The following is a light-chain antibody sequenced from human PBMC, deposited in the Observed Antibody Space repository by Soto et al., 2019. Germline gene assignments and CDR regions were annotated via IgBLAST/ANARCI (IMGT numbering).Light chain of an antibody. CDR3: PQYYSRPPT. CDR2: GPS. Sequence: VMTQSPVTPPVPPEERATLSCRASQSVSSKLAWYQQTPGQAPRLLIHGPSTRATGIPARFSGSGSGTNFTLTISSLQAEDLAVYFCPQYYSRPPTFGQGTKLEI. CDR1: QSVSSK. V-gene: IGKV3-15*01. J-gene: IGKJ2*01.